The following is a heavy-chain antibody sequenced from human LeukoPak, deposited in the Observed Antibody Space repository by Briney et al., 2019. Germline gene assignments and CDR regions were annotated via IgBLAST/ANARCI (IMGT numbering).Heavy chain of an antibody. CDR2: INDSGST. CDR3: ARRVPLPGTLPDS. CDR1: GGSISSYY. Sequence: PSETLSLTCTVSGGSISSYYWSWIRQPPGKGLEWIGEINDSGSTTYNPSLNSRVTISVDTSKKQVSLKLNSVTAADTAVYYCARRVPLPGTLPDSWGQGTLVTVSS. J-gene: IGHJ4*02. V-gene: IGHV4-34*01. D-gene: IGHD2-2*01.